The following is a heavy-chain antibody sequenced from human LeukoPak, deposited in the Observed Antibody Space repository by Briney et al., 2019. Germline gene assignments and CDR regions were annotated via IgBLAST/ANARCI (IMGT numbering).Heavy chain of an antibody. CDR1: DCTISSYY. CDR2: IYYSGNT. Sequence: SEALDVTCTVSDCTISSYYWGWMRRPPGKGLEWIGYIYYSGNTNDNPCLKSRVTISMATFKNQFSLKLSSVTAADTAEYYCARGLVHWYFDLWGRGTLVTVS. V-gene: IGHV4-59*13. J-gene: IGHJ2*01. CDR3: ARGLVHWYFDL. D-gene: IGHD6-6*01.